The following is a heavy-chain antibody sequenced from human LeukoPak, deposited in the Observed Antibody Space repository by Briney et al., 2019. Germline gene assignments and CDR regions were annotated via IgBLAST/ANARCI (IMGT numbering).Heavy chain of an antibody. Sequence: GASVKVSCKVSGYTLTELSMHWVRQAPGKGLEWMGGFDPEDGETIYAQKFQGRVTITADKSTSTAYMELSSLRSEDTAVYYCARSWVQLEPKGSYYYYYMDVWGKGTTVTVSS. V-gene: IGHV1-24*01. CDR2: FDPEDGET. CDR1: GYTLTELS. D-gene: IGHD1-1*01. J-gene: IGHJ6*03. CDR3: ARSWVQLEPKGSYYYYYMDV.